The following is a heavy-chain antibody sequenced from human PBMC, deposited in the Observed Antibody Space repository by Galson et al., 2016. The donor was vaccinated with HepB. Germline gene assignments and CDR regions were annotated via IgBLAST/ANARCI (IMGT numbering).Heavy chain of an antibody. Sequence: SLRLSCAASGFSFRAYVMHWVRQAPAKGLEWVAVICHDGSKTNFVDSVKGRFTVTRDNARNTMYLQMNSLRAEDTALYYCARGDPWYSSCWGPDQWGQGTLVTVSS. J-gene: IGHJ4*02. V-gene: IGHV3-33*01. CDR3: ARGDPWYSSCWGPDQ. D-gene: IGHD6-19*01. CDR1: GFSFRAYV. CDR2: ICHDGSKT.